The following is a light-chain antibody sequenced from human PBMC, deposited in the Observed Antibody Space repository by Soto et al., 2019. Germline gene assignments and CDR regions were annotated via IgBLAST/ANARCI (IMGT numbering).Light chain of an antibody. V-gene: IGLV2-8*01. CDR1: SSDVGGYNY. J-gene: IGLJ3*02. Sequence: QSALTQPPSASGSPEQSVTISCTGTSSDVGGYNYVSWYQQHPGKAPKLMIYEVSKRPSGVPDRFSGSKSGNTASLTVSGLQAEDEADYYCSSYAGSILVFGGGTKLTVL. CDR3: SSYAGSILV. CDR2: EVS.